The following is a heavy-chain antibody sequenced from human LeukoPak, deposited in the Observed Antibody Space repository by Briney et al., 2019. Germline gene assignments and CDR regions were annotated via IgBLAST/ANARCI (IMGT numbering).Heavy chain of an antibody. Sequence: PGGSLRLSCAASGFTFSSYAKHWVRQAPGKGLEWVAVISYDGSNKYYADSVKGRFTISRDNSKNTLYLQMNSLRAEDTAVYYCARDRAVAGTGPFDYWGQGTLVTVSS. CDR1: GFTFSSYA. V-gene: IGHV3-30*04. CDR3: ARDRAVAGTGPFDY. CDR2: ISYDGSNK. J-gene: IGHJ4*02. D-gene: IGHD6-19*01.